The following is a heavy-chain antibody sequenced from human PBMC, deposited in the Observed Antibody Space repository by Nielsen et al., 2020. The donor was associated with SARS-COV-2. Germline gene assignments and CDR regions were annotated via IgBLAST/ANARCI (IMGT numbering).Heavy chain of an antibody. J-gene: IGHJ6*02. CDR1: DGSISSGGYY. Sequence: SETLSLTYTVSDGSISSGGYYWSWIRHHPGKGLEWIGYIYFSGRTCYNPSLKSRVTISVDTSKNQFSLSLRSVTAADTAVYYCARESSGYDHYNYGMDVWGQGTTVTVSS. CDR2: IYFSGRT. D-gene: IGHD5-12*01. V-gene: IGHV4-31*03. CDR3: ARESSGYDHYNYGMDV.